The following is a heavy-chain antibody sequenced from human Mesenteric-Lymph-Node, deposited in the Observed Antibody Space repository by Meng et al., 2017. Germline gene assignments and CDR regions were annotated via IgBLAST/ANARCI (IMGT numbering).Heavy chain of an antibody. CDR3: ASYGPCSGNNCPLSSFDH. Sequence: QGEVVQSGGEVKKPGASVKVSCKAYGYTFTSYDINWVRQATGQGLEWMGWMNPNSGNTGYAQKFQGRVTMTRNTSISTAYMELSSLRSEGTAVYYCASYGPCSGNNCPLSSFDHWGQGTLVTVSS. D-gene: IGHD2-15*01. J-gene: IGHJ4*02. CDR1: GYTFTSYD. CDR2: MNPNSGNT. V-gene: IGHV1-8*01.